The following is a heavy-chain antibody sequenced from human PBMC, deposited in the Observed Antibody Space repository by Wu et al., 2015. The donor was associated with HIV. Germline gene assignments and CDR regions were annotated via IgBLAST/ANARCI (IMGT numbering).Heavy chain of an antibody. CDR3: ARDPGGIYGSGPDY. CDR1: RYTFTGYY. CDR2: INPNSGAT. J-gene: IGHJ4*02. D-gene: IGHD3-10*01. Sequence: VQLVQSGAEVKKPGASVKVSCKASRYTFTGYYMHWVRQAPGQGLEWMGWINPNSGATNYAQKFQGRVTMTRDTSISTAYMELSRLRFDDTAVYYCARDPGGIYGSGPDYWGQGTLVTVSS. V-gene: IGHV1-2*02.